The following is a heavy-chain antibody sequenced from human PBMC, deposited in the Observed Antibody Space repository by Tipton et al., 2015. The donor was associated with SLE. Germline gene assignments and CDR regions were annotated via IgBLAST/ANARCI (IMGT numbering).Heavy chain of an antibody. V-gene: IGHV1-18*01. CDR2: ISAYNGNT. Sequence: QSGPEVKKPGASVKVSCKASGYTFTSYGISWVRQAPGQGLEWMGWISAYNGNTNYAQKFQGRVTMTRDTSTSTVYMELSSLRSEDTAVYYCARDLGVQSPLGMDVWGQGTTVTVSS. CDR1: GYTFTSYG. D-gene: IGHD3-16*01. J-gene: IGHJ6*02. CDR3: ARDLGVQSPLGMDV.